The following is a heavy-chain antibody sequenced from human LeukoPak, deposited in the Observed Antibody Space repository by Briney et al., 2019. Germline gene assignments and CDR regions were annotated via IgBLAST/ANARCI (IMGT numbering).Heavy chain of an antibody. CDR1: GFTFSNYG. CDR3: AKSPYGGNSGYFDY. V-gene: IGHV3-30*18. Sequence: GGSLRLSCAASGFTFSNYGMHWVRQAPGKGLEWVAVISYDGSNKYYADSVKGRFTISRDNSKNTLYLQMNSLRAEDTAVYYCAKSPYGGNSGYFDYWGQGTLVTVSS. D-gene: IGHD4-23*01. J-gene: IGHJ4*02. CDR2: ISYDGSNK.